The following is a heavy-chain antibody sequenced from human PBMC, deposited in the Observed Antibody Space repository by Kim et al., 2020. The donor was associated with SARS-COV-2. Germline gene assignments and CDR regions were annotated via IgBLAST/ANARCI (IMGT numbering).Heavy chain of an antibody. V-gene: IGHV5-51*01. J-gene: IGHJ2*01. Sequence: RPSFQGRVTISADKSISTAYLQWSSLKASDTAMYYCASRRDGYRYFDLWGRGTLVTVSS. CDR3: ASRRDGYRYFDL.